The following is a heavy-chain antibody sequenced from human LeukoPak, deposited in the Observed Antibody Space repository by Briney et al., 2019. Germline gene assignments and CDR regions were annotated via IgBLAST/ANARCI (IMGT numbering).Heavy chain of an antibody. J-gene: IGHJ4*02. CDR3: ASLRERSYYARGFDY. D-gene: IGHD1-26*01. V-gene: IGHV4-59*08. CDR1: GGSISSYY. CDR2: IYYSGST. Sequence: SETLSLTCTVSGGSISSYYWSWIRQPPGKGLEWIGYIYYSGSTEYNPSLKSRVTISVDTSKNQFSLKLSSVTAADTAVYHCASLRERSYYARGFDYWGRGTLVTVSS.